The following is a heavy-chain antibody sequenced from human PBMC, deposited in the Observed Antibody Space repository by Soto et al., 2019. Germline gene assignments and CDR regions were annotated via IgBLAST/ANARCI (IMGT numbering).Heavy chain of an antibody. J-gene: IGHJ4*02. CDR1: GGSISSYY. CDR2: INHSGST. V-gene: IGHV4-34*01. D-gene: IGHD2-2*01. CDR3: AYTIYCSSTSCYGFDY. Sequence: SETLSLTCTVSGGSISSYYWSWIRQPPGKGLEWIGEINHSGSTNYNPSLKSRVTISVDTSKNQFSLKLSSVTAADTAVYYCAYTIYCSSTSCYGFDYWGQGTLVTVSS.